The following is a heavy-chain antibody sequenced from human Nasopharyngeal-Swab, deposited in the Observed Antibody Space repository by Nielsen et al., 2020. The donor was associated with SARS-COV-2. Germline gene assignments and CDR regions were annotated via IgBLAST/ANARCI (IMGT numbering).Heavy chain of an antibody. CDR2: MNSDGSST. V-gene: IGHV3-74*01. D-gene: IGHD2-21*02. CDR1: GFTFSSYW. J-gene: IGHJ4*02. CDR3: ARDVVTAIPYFDY. Sequence: GESLKISCAASGFTFSSYWMHWVRQAPGKGLVWVSRMNSDGSSTSYADSVKGRFTISRENAKNTLYLQMNSLTAEDTAVYYCARDVVTAIPYFDYWGQGTLVTVSS.